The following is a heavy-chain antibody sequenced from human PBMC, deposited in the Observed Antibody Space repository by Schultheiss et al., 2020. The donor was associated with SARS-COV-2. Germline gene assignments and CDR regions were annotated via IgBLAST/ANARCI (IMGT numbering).Heavy chain of an antibody. V-gene: IGHV4-31*03. CDR2: IYYSGST. Sequence: SQTLSLTCTVSGGSISSGGHYWSWIRQHPGKGLEWIGYIYYSGSTYYNPSLKSRVTISVDTSKNQFSLKLSSVTAADTALYYCARGGYYYDSSGYYYYYGMDVWGQGTTVTVSS. CDR3: ARGGYYYDSSGYYYYYGMDV. CDR1: GGSISSGGHY. J-gene: IGHJ6*02. D-gene: IGHD3-22*01.